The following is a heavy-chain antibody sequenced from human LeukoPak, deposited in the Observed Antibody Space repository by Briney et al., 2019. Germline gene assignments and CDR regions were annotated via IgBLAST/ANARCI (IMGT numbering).Heavy chain of an antibody. CDR1: GFTFSDYY. CDR3: RGCSSTSCYDY. Sequence: PGGSLRLSCAASGFTFSDYYVSWIRQAPGQGLEWISYISGSGNIIYYADSVKGRFTISRDNAKNSLYLQMSSLRAEDTAVYYCRGCSSTSCYDYWGQGTLVTVSS. CDR2: ISGSGNII. D-gene: IGHD2-2*01. V-gene: IGHV3-11*01. J-gene: IGHJ4*02.